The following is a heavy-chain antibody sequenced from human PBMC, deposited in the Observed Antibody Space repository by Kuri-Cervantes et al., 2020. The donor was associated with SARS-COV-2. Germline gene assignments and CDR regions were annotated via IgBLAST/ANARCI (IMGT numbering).Heavy chain of an antibody. D-gene: IGHD4-17*01. CDR1: GGTFSSYA. CDR2: IIPIFGTA. J-gene: IGHJ3*02. CDR3: ARDLMTTVTTGAFDI. V-gene: IGHV1-69*05. Sequence: SVKVSCKASGGTFSSYAISWVRQAPGQGLEWMGGIIPIFGTANYAQKFQGRVTITRNTSISTAYMELSSLRSEDTAVYYCARDLMTTVTTGAFDIWGQGTMVTVSS.